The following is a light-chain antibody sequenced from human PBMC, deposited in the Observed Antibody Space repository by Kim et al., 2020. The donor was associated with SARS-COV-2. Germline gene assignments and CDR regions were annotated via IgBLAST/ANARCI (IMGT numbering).Light chain of an antibody. Sequence: DRVTITCRASQDIANSLAWYQQKPGTVPQVLIYAASTLQSGVPSRFSGSGSGTEFTLPIGSLRTEDVATYYCQKYNSAPWTFGPGTKVDI. V-gene: IGKV1-27*01. CDR2: AAS. J-gene: IGKJ1*01. CDR3: QKYNSAPWT. CDR1: QDIANS.